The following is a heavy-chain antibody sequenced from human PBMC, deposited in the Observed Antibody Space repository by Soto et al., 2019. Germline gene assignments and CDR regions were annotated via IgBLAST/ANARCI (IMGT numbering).Heavy chain of an antibody. V-gene: IGHV1-69*12. J-gene: IGHJ5*02. CDR2: IIPIFGTA. CDR3: ARDRGPSSGYYPYWFDP. Sequence: QVQLVQSGAEVKKPGSSVKVSCKASGGTFCSCAITWVRQAPGQGLEWMGGIIPIFGTANYAQKFQGRVTITADESTSTAYMELSSLRSEDTAVYYCARDRGPSSGYYPYWFDPWGQGTLVTVSS. D-gene: IGHD3-22*01. CDR1: GGTFCSCA.